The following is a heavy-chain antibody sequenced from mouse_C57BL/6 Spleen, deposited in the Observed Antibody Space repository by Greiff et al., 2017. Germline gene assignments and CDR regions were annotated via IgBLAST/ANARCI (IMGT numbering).Heavy chain of an antibody. CDR1: GYTFTDYY. V-gene: IGHV1-26*01. D-gene: IGHD2-4*01. CDR3: ADDYEFAY. Sequence: VQLQQSGPELVKPGASVKISCKASGYTFTDYYMNWVKQSHGNSLEWIGDINPNNGGTSYNQKFKGKATLTVDKSSSTAYMELRSLTSEDSAVYYCADDYEFAYWGQGTLVTVSA. J-gene: IGHJ3*01. CDR2: INPNNGGT.